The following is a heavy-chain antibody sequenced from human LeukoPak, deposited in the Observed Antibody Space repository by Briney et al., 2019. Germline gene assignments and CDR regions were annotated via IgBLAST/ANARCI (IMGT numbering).Heavy chain of an antibody. J-gene: IGHJ4*02. D-gene: IGHD1-20*01. CDR2: ISAYNGNT. Sequence: GASVRVSCKASGYTFTSYGISWVRQAPGQGLEGMGWISAYNGNTKYAQKLQRRVNMPRDTSTSTAYMELRSLRSDDTAVYYCARGGFDSWKFPYYFDYWGQGTLVTVSS. CDR1: GYTFTSYG. CDR3: ARGGFDSWKFPYYFDY. V-gene: IGHV1-18*01.